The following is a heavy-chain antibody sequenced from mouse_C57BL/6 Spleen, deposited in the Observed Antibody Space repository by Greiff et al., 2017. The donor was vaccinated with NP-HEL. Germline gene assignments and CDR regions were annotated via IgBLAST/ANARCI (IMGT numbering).Heavy chain of an antibody. J-gene: IGHJ1*03. CDR2: IYPGDGDT. CDR3: ARWGGGSGYSTHWYFEG. V-gene: IGHV1-82*01. CDR1: GYAFSSSW. Sequence: QVQLQQSGPELVKPGASVKISCKASGYAFSSSWMNWVKQRPGKGLEWIGRIYPGDGDTNYNGKFKGKATLPADKSSSTAYMQISSLTSEDSAVYVCARWGGGSGYSTHWYFEGWGTGTTVTVSS. D-gene: IGHD3-2*02.